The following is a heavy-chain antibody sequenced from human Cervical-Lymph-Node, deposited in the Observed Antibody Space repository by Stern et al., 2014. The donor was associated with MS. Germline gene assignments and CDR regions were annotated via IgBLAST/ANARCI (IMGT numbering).Heavy chain of an antibody. V-gene: IGHV4-59*01. CDR2: IYYTGST. Sequence: QLKLQESGPGLVRPSETLSLTCTVSGDSISGYYWSWIRQPPGKGLEWIGYIYYTGSTNYNPSLNSRVTMSLDTSKNQFSLRLSSVTAADTAVYYCAKYVRGDNLYYLDYWGQGALITVSS. D-gene: IGHD3-10*01. J-gene: IGHJ4*02. CDR1: GDSISGYY. CDR3: AKYVRGDNLYYLDY.